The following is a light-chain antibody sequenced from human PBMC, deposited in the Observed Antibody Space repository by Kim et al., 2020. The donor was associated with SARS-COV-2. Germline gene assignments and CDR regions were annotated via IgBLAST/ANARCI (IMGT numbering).Light chain of an antibody. J-gene: IGLJ2*01. Sequence: SITISCTGTSSDVGDYNYVSWYQQHPGEAPKLMIYDVTNRPSGVSNRFSGSKSGNTASLTISGLQAEDEADYFCTSYTSSSTLHVDFGGGTQLTVL. CDR2: DVT. CDR3: TSYTSSSTLHVD. CDR1: SSDVGDYNY. V-gene: IGLV2-14*03.